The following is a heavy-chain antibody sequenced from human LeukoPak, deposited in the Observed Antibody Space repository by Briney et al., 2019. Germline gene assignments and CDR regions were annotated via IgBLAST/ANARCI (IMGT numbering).Heavy chain of an antibody. Sequence: GGSLRLSCAASGFTFGDYAIHWVRQAPGKGLEWVSGISWNSAIIGYADSVKGRFTISRDNAKNSLYLQMNSLRVEDTAVYYCTRDPRNLDYWGQGTLVTVSS. D-gene: IGHD1-14*01. CDR2: ISWNSAII. J-gene: IGHJ4*02. CDR1: GFTFGDYA. V-gene: IGHV3-9*01. CDR3: TRDPRNLDY.